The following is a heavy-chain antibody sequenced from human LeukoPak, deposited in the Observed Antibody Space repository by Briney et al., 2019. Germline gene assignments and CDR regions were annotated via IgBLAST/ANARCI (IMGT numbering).Heavy chain of an antibody. Sequence: SQTLSLTCTVSGGSISSGDYYYSWIRQPPGKGLEWFGYIYYSGNTYYNPSLKSRVTISVDTSKNQFSLTLSSVTAADTAVYYCGRAVHRGWFDPWGQGTLVTVSS. CDR2: IYYSGNT. CDR3: GRAVHRGWFDP. V-gene: IGHV4-30-4*01. CDR1: GGSISSGDYY. J-gene: IGHJ5*02.